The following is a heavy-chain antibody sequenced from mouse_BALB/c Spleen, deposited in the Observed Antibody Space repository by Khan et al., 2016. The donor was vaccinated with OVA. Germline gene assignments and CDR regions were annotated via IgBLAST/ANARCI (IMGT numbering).Heavy chain of an antibody. CDR3: ARSWAMDY. J-gene: IGHJ4*01. CDR1: GFTFSDYG. Sequence: EVELVESGGGLVQPGGSRKLSCAAAGFTFSDYGLVWVRQAPGKGPEWVAFISSLAYSIYYADTVTGRFTISRENAKNTLYLEMSSLRSEDTAMYYCARSWAMDYWGQGTSVTVSS. V-gene: IGHV5-15*02. CDR2: ISSLAYSI.